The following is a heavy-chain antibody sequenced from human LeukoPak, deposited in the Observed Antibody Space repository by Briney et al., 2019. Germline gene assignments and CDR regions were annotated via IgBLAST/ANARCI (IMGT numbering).Heavy chain of an antibody. V-gene: IGHV3-21*01. D-gene: IGHD6-19*01. CDR1: GFTFSSYS. CDR2: ISSSSSYI. CDR3: ARFRIAVADIDY. Sequence: GGSLRLSCAASGFTFSSYSMNWVRQAPGKGLEWVSSISSSSSYIYYADSVKGRFTISRGNAKNSLYLQMNSLRAEDTAVYYCARFRIAVADIDYWGQGTLVTVSS. J-gene: IGHJ4*02.